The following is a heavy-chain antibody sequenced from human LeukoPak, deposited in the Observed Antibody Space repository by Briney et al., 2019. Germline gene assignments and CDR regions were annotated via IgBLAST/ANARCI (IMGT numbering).Heavy chain of an antibody. CDR1: LYSISSGYY. CDR2: IYHSGST. V-gene: IGHV4-38-2*02. J-gene: IGHJ3*02. D-gene: IGHD5-18*01. Sequence: SEALSVTRILSLYSISSGYYWGWIRQPPGKGLGGIGGIYHSGSTYYNPTLKSRVTISVDTSKNQFSLKLSSVSAADTAVYYCARGGVDTAAVGVAFDIWGQGTMVTVSS. CDR3: ARGGVDTAAVGVAFDI.